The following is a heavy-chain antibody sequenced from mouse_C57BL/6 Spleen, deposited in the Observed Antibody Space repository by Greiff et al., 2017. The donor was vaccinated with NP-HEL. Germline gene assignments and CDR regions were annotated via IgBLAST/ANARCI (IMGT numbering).Heavy chain of an antibody. V-gene: IGHV1-64*01. CDR2: IHPNSGST. CDR3: ARPIYYYGSPNWYFDV. CDR1: GYTFTSYW. Sequence: QVQLQQPGAELVKPGASVKLSCKASGYTFTSYWMHWVKQRPGQGLEWIGMIHPNSGSTNYNEKFKSKATLTLEKSSSTAYMQLSSLTSVDSAVYYAARPIYYYGSPNWYFDVWGTGTTRTVSS. J-gene: IGHJ1*03. D-gene: IGHD1-1*01.